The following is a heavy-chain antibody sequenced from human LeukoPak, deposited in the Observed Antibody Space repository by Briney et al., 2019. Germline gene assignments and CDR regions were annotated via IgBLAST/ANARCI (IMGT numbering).Heavy chain of an antibody. Sequence: GGSLRVSCADSGFTFSRFDMHWVRQPTGQGLDWVSTIGTASDTYYPGSVAGRFTLSRDNAKNSLYLQMNSLTAGDTAVYYCARGPPRGKYYYMDVWGKGTTVTVSS. D-gene: IGHD1-1*01. V-gene: IGHV3-13*01. J-gene: IGHJ6*03. CDR3: ARGPPRGKYYYMDV. CDR2: IGTASDT. CDR1: GFTFSRFD.